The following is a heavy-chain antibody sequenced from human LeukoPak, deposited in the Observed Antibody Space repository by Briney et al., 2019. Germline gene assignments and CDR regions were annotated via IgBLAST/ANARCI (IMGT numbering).Heavy chain of an antibody. J-gene: IGHJ6*03. Sequence: GGSLRLSCAASGFTFSSYSMNWVRQAPGKGLEWVSSISSSSSYIYYADSVKGRFTISRDNAKNSLYLQMNSLRAEDTAVYYCARAHTESSSWYQLYYYYMAVWGKGTTVTVSS. V-gene: IGHV3-21*01. CDR3: ARAHTESSSWYQLYYYYMAV. D-gene: IGHD6-13*01. CDR1: GFTFSSYS. CDR2: ISSSSSYI.